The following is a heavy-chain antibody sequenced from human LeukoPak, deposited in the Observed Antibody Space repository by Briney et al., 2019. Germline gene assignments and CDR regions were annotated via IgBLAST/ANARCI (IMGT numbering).Heavy chain of an antibody. CDR2: MNPNSGST. CDR3: ARAYGSRNWFDP. J-gene: IGHJ5*02. Sequence: GASVKVSCKASGYTFTSYDVHWVRQATGQGLEWMGWMNPNSGSTGYAQKFQGRVTMTRNTSISTAYMELSSLRSEDTAVYYCARAYGSRNWFDPWGQGILVTVSS. CDR1: GYTFTSYD. D-gene: IGHD3-10*01. V-gene: IGHV1-8*01.